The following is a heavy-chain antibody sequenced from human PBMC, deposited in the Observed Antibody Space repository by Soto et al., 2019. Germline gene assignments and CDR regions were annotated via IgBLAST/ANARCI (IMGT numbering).Heavy chain of an antibody. CDR1: GGSISSSSYY. J-gene: IGHJ5*02. CDR3: ATLWALGNWFDP. Sequence: SETLSLTCTVSGGSISSSSYYWGWIRQPPGKGLEWIGSIYYSGSTYYNPSLKSRVTISVDTSKNQFSLKLSSVTAADTAVYYCATLWALGNWFDPWGQGTLVTVSS. V-gene: IGHV4-39*01. D-gene: IGHD3-16*01. CDR2: IYYSGST.